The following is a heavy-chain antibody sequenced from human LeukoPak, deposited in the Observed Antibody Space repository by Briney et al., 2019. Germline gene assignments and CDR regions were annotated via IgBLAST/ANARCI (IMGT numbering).Heavy chain of an antibody. Sequence: ASVKVSCKASAYTFTSYYMHWVRQAPGQGHEWMGIINPSGGSTSYAKKFQGRVTMTRDTSISTAYMELSRLRSDDTAVYYWASPNTNSGYSYGYLYWGQGTLVTVSS. CDR3: ASPNTNSGYSYGYLY. D-gene: IGHD5-18*01. V-gene: IGHV1-46*01. CDR1: AYTFTSYY. J-gene: IGHJ4*02. CDR2: INPSGGST.